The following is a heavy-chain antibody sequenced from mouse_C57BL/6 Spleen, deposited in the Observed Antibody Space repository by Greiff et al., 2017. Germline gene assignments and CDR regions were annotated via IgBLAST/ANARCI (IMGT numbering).Heavy chain of an antibody. Sequence: EVKLVESGGGLVKPGGSLKLSCAASGFTFSSYAMSWVRQTPEKRLEWVATISDGGSYTYYPDNVKGRFTISRDNAKNNLYLQMSHLKSEDTAMYYCAREGSYYGRGNYFDYWGQGTTLTVSS. J-gene: IGHJ2*01. V-gene: IGHV5-4*01. D-gene: IGHD1-1*01. CDR1: GFTFSSYA. CDR3: AREGSYYGRGNYFDY. CDR2: ISDGGSYT.